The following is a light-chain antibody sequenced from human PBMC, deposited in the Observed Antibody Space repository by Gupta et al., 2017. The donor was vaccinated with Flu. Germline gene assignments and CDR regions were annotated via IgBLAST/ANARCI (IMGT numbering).Light chain of an antibody. V-gene: IGKV3-15*01. J-gene: IGKJ3*01. CDR1: QSVSSN. Sequence: EIVMTQSPATLSVSPGERATLSCRASQSVSSNLAWYQQKPGQAPRLLIYGASTRATGIPARFSGSGSGTEFTLTISSLQSEDFAVYYCQQYSNWPPGVTFGHGTKVDIK. CDR3: QQYSNWPPGVT. CDR2: GAS.